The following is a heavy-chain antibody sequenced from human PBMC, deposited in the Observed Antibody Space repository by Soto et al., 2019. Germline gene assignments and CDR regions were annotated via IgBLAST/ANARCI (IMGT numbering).Heavy chain of an antibody. CDR3: AKTIGLRLGELSPDF. Sequence: QVQLVESGGGVVQPGRSLRLSCAASGFRFSNYAIHWVRQAPGKGLEWVALISYDGSRQYYGDSVKGRFTISRDNSKNTLSLEMNNLRPEDTAVYYCAKTIGLRLGELSPDFWGQGTLVTVSS. CDR2: ISYDGSRQ. CDR1: GFRFSNYA. J-gene: IGHJ4*02. D-gene: IGHD3-16*02. V-gene: IGHV3-30*18.